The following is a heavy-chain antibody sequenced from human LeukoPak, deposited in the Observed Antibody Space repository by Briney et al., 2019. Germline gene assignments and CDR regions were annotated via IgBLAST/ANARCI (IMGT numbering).Heavy chain of an antibody. CDR1: GGSFSSYY. Sequence: SETLSLTCAVYGGSFSSYYWSWIRQPPGKGLEWIGYIYYSGSTNYNPSLKSRVTISVDTSKNQFSLKLSSVTAADTAVYYCASYTDAFDIWGQGTMVTVSS. CDR3: ASYTDAFDI. D-gene: IGHD3-16*01. V-gene: IGHV4-59*08. J-gene: IGHJ3*02. CDR2: IYYSGST.